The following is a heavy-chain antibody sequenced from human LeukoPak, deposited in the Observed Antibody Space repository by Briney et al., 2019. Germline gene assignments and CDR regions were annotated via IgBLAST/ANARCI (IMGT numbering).Heavy chain of an antibody. CDR3: AKDLIFGAAAGTGEGY. Sequence: GGSLRLSCAASGFTFSSYSMNWVRQAPGKGLEWVSSISSSSYIYYADSVKGRFTISRDNAKNSLYLQMNSLRAEDTAVYYCAKDLIFGAAAGTGEGYWGQGTLVTVSS. D-gene: IGHD6-13*01. CDR1: GFTFSSYS. V-gene: IGHV3-21*01. J-gene: IGHJ4*02. CDR2: ISSSSYI.